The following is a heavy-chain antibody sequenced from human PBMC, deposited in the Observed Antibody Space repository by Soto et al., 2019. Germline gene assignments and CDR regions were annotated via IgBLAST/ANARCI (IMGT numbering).Heavy chain of an antibody. Sequence: QVQLLQSGAEVKKPGASVKISCKASGYTFDTYDINWLRQAPGQGLQSLGWISTYSGNTKFAQNFQDRVILTINPSMSTAYMEMRSLTSDDMAVYYCASVNEWVCYDSYGFFDYWGQGTLVTVS. CDR2: ISTYSGNT. J-gene: IGHJ4*02. CDR3: ASVNEWVCYDSYGFFDY. V-gene: IGHV1-18*03. CDR1: GYTFDTYD. D-gene: IGHD3-22*01.